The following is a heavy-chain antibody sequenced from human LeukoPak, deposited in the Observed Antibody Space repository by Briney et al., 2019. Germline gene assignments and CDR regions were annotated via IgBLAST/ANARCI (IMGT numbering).Heavy chain of an antibody. Sequence: ASVTVSCKVSGYTLTELSMHWVRQAPGKGLEGMGVFYPEDGETIYAQKFQGRVTMTEDTSTDTAYMELSSLRSEDTAVYYCAARRPIYYYGSGSYYGYWGQGTLVTVSS. CDR3: AARRPIYYYGSGSYYGY. D-gene: IGHD3-10*01. CDR1: GYTLTELS. V-gene: IGHV1-24*01. J-gene: IGHJ4*02. CDR2: FYPEDGET.